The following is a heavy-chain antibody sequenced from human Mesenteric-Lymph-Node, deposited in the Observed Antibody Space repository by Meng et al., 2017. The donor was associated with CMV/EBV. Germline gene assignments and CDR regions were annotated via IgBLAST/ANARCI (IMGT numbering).Heavy chain of an antibody. V-gene: IGHV6-1*01. CDR2: TYYRSKWYT. D-gene: IGHD3-3*01. CDR1: GDSVSSSSAT. CDR3: AKLHDFWSGSYFDY. Sequence: SETLSLTCAISGDSVSSSSATWNWIRQSPSRGLEWLGRTYYRSKWYTEYLVSVKSRITINPDTSRNQFSLHLNSVAPEDTAVYYCAKLHDFWSGSYFDYWGQGTLVTVSS. J-gene: IGHJ4*02.